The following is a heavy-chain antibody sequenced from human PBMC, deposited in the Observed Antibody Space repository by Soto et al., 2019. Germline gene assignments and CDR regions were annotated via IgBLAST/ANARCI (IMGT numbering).Heavy chain of an antibody. Sequence: ASVKVSCTASGYTFTSYDINWVRQATGQGLEWMGMINPSGGKTSYAQKFQGRVTMTRDTSTSTVYMELSSLRSEDTAVYYCERDPDSSGWYDGDYWGQGTVVTVSS. D-gene: IGHD6-19*01. J-gene: IGHJ4*02. V-gene: IGHV1-46*01. CDR2: INPSGGKT. CDR1: GYTFTSYD. CDR3: ERDPDSSGWYDGDY.